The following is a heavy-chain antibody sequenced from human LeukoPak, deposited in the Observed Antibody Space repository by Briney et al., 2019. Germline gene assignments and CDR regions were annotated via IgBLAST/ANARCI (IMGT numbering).Heavy chain of an antibody. CDR1: GFTFSSYS. V-gene: IGHV3-21*01. CDR3: TRDGDPWGGNSKPGY. Sequence: GGSLRLSCAASGFTFSSYSMNWVRQAPGKGLEWVSSISSSSSYIYYADSVKGRFTISRDNAKNSLYLQMNSLRAEDTAVYYCTRDGDPWGGNSKPGYWGQGTLVTVSS. D-gene: IGHD4-23*01. CDR2: ISSSSSYI. J-gene: IGHJ4*02.